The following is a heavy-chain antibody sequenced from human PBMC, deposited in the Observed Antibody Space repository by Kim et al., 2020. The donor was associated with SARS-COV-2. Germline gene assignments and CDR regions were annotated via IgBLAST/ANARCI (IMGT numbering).Heavy chain of an antibody. V-gene: IGHV3-43*02. Sequence: GGSLRLSCVASGFTFHDHAMHWVRQAPGKGLEWLSLISGGGADTFYADSVKGRFTVSRDNSKNSLYLQMNSLRTEDTALYFCARDQWFTYTFDLWGQGTMVTVS. CDR1: GFTFHDHA. CDR3: ARDQWFTYTFDL. D-gene: IGHD3-22*01. J-gene: IGHJ3*01. CDR2: ISGGGADT.